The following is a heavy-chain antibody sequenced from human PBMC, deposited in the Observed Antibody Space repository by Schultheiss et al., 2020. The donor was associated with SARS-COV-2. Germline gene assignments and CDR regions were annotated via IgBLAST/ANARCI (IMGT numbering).Heavy chain of an antibody. D-gene: IGHD3-9*01. V-gene: IGHV1-2*02. Sequence: ASVKVSCKASGYTFTGYYMHWVRQAPGQGLEWMGWINPNSGGTNYAQKFQGRVTLTRDTSISTAYMELSRLRSDDTAVYYCARNQDILTGYPNSLDYWGQGDLGTISS. CDR1: GYTFTGYY. CDR2: INPNSGGT. CDR3: ARNQDILTGYPNSLDY. J-gene: IGHJ4*02.